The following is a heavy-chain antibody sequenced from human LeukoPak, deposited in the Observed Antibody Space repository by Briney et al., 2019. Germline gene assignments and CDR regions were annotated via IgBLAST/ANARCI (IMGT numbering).Heavy chain of an antibody. CDR2: ISGSGAST. CDR1: GFTFSSYA. J-gene: IGHJ4*02. D-gene: IGHD1-26*01. CDR3: AKGIGGSYYVFDY. Sequence: GGSLRLSCAASGFTFSSYALSWVRQAPGKGLEWASGISGSGASTSYADSVKGRLTISRDNSKNTLYLQMNSLRAEDTAVYYCAKGIGGSYYVFDYWGQGTLVTVSS. V-gene: IGHV3-23*01.